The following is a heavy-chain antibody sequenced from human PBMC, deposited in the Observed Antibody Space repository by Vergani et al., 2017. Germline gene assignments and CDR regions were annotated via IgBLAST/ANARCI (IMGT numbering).Heavy chain of an antibody. Sequence: QVQLQESGPGLVRPSQTLTLTCTVSGGSISSGSYYWSWFRQPAGKGLEWIGRFYTGGGTSYNPSLKSRVTISVDTSEDQFSLQLSSVTAADTAVYYCARDPLYXTTWPFLLLDMDVWGQGTTVTVSS. CDR2: FYTGGGT. CDR1: GGSISSGSYY. V-gene: IGHV4-61*02. D-gene: IGHD6-13*01. J-gene: IGHJ6*02. CDR3: ARDPLYXTTWPFLLLDMDV.